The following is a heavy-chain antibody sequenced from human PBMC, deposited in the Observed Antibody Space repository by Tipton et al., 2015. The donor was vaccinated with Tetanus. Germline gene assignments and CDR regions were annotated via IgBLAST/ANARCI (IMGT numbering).Heavy chain of an antibody. Sequence: TLSLTCTVSGGSIASQYWSWIRQPAGKGLEWIGRTYIRGTTTYXPSLKSRVTISVDTSENQMSLRLTSVTAADTAVYYCARDRGDTGTVNWFDPWGQGTLVTVSS. D-gene: IGHD1-1*01. J-gene: IGHJ5*02. CDR2: TYIRGTT. CDR1: GGSIASQY. V-gene: IGHV4-4*07. CDR3: ARDRGDTGTVNWFDP.